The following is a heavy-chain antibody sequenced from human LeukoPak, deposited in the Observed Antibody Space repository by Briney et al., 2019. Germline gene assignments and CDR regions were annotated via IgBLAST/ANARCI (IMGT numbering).Heavy chain of an antibody. Sequence: PSETLSLTCTVSGGSVTNYYWSWIRQPPGKGLEWIGYLYYSGSTNYNPSLKSRVTTSVDTSKSQFSLKLSSVTAADTAVYYCARGSTRPDYWGQGTLVTVSS. CDR2: LYYSGST. CDR3: ARGSTRPDY. J-gene: IGHJ4*02. V-gene: IGHV4-59*02. D-gene: IGHD1-26*01. CDR1: GGSVTNYY.